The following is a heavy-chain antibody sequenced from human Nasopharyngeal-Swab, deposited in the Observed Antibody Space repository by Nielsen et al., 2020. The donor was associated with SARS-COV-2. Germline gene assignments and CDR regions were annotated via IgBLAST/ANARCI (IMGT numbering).Heavy chain of an antibody. CDR2: IGDKDHNYAT. CDR1: GFIFSASA. Sequence: GRSLRLSCAASGFIFSASAIHWVRHASGKGLEWVGRIGDKDHNYATTYGASVQGRFTISRDDSKNTAFLKMDSLKTEDTALYYCTTDFYFDYWGQGTLVTVYS. J-gene: IGHJ4*02. V-gene: IGHV3-73*01. CDR3: TTDFYFDY.